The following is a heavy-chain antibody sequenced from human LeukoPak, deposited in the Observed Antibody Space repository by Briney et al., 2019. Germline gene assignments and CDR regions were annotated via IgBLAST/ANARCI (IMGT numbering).Heavy chain of an antibody. CDR3: ARDYSASWNWFDP. J-gene: IGHJ5*02. V-gene: IGHV1-2*02. CDR1: GYTFTGYY. D-gene: IGHD6-13*01. Sequence: ASLKDSCKASGYTFTGYYMHWVRQAPGQGLEWMGWINPNSGGTKYAQKFQGRVTMTRDTSMSTAYMELSRLKSDDTAVYYCARDYSASWNWFDPWGQGTLVTVSS. CDR2: INPNSGGT.